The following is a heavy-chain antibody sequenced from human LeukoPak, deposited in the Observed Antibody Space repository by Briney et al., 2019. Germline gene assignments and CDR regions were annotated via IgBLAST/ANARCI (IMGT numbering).Heavy chain of an antibody. J-gene: IGHJ6*03. Sequence: GGSLRLSCVASGVTFGTYGLHWVRQAPGKGLEWVAFIRFDGGDEYYADSVKGRFTVSRDNSKNTLYLQMNSLRIEDTAMYYCAKVLPLTFYYMDVWGKGTTVTVSS. CDR3: AKVLPLTFYYMDV. D-gene: IGHD4/OR15-4a*01. CDR1: GVTFGTYG. V-gene: IGHV3-30*02. CDR2: IRFDGGDE.